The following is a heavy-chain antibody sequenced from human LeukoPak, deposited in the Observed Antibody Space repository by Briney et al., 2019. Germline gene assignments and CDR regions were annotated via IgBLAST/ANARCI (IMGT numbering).Heavy chain of an antibody. V-gene: IGHV1-2*02. CDR3: ARSLYGYSYGDNFDY. CDR1: GYTFTGYY. CDR2: INPNSGGT. J-gene: IGHJ4*02. D-gene: IGHD5-18*01. Sequence: GASVKVSCKASGYTFTGYYMHWVRQAPGQGLEWMGWINPNSGGTNYAQKFQGRVTMTRDTSISTAYMELSSLRSEDTAVYYCARSLYGYSYGDNFDYWGQGTLVTVSS.